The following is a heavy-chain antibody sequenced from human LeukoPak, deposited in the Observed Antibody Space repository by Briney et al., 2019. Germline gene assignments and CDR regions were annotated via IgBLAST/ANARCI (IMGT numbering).Heavy chain of an antibody. CDR2: INHSGST. J-gene: IGHJ5*02. Sequence: PSETLSLTCAVYGGSFSGYYWSWIRQPPGKGLEWIGEINHSGSTNYNPSLKSRVTISVDTSKNQFSLKLSSVTAADTAVYYCARGRSGFDLWGQGTLVTVSS. V-gene: IGHV4-34*01. CDR3: ARGRSGFDL. CDR1: GGSFSGYY.